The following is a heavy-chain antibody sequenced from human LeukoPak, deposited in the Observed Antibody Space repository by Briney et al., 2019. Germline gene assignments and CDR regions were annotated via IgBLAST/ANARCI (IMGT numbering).Heavy chain of an antibody. CDR3: ARDVPPYLTSPWGLDV. CDR1: GFTVSGNY. V-gene: IGHV3-66*01. CDR2: ISGDGTT. Sequence: GGSLRLSCAASGFTVSGNYISWVRQAPGKGLEWVSLISGDGTTYYADPVKGRFTISRDNSKSTVHLQMNSLRPEDAALYYCARDVPPYLTSPWGLDVWGQGTTVIVSS. J-gene: IGHJ6*02. D-gene: IGHD1-14*01.